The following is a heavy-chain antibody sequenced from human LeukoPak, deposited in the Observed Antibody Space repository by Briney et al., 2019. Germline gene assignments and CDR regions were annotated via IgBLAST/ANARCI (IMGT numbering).Heavy chain of an antibody. CDR3: AKDQGPKLDFDY. V-gene: IGHV3-23*01. J-gene: IGHJ4*02. CDR1: GISFRSYG. CDR2: ISGSGGST. D-gene: IGHD1-1*01. Sequence: PGGSLRLSCAASGISFRSYGMHWVRQAPGKGLEWVSAISGSGGSTYYADSVKGRFTISRDNSKNMLYLQMNSLRAEDTAVYYCAKDQGPKLDFDYWGQGTLVTVSS.